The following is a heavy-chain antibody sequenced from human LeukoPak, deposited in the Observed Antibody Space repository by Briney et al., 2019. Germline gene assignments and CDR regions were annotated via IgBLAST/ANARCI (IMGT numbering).Heavy chain of an antibody. V-gene: IGHV3-23*01. CDR2: ISGSGRRL. CDR1: GFTFSSYD. J-gene: IGHJ4*02. Sequence: GGSLRLSCAASGFTFSSYDMTWVRQAPGKGLEWVSDISGSGRRLNYADSVNGRFTISRDNAKNSLYLQMNSLRAEDTALYYCAKDLLDGYTKGPFDYWGQGTLVTVSS. CDR3: AKDLLDGYTKGPFDY. D-gene: IGHD5-24*01.